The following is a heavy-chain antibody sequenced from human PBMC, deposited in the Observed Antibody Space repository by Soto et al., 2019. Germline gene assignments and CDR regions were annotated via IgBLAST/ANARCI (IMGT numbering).Heavy chain of an antibody. Sequence: PSETLSLTCTVSGGSISSGGYYWSWIRQHPGKGLEWIGYIYYSGSTYYNPSLKSRVTISVDTSKNQFSLKLSSVTAADTAVYYCARASGGSGSYYNLYYYYYGMDVWGQGTTVTVS. D-gene: IGHD3-10*01. J-gene: IGHJ6*02. CDR2: IYYSGST. V-gene: IGHV4-31*03. CDR3: ARASGGSGSYYNLYYYYYGMDV. CDR1: GGSISSGGYY.